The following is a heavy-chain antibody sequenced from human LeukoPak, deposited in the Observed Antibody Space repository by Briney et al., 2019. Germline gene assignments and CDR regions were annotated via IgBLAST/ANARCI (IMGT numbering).Heavy chain of an antibody. Sequence: PSQTLSLTCTVSGGSISSGGYYWSWIRQHPGKGLEWIGYIYYSGSTYYNPSLKSRVTISVDTSKNQFSLKLSSVTAADTAVYYCARVFDTSYYYDSSGARFFDYWGQGTLVTVSS. D-gene: IGHD3-22*01. J-gene: IGHJ4*02. V-gene: IGHV4-31*03. CDR3: ARVFDTSYYYDSSGARFFDY. CDR2: IYYSGST. CDR1: GGSISSGGYY.